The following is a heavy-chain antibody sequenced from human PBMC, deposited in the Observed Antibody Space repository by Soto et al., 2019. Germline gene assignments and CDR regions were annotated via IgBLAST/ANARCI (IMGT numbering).Heavy chain of an antibody. J-gene: IGHJ5*02. CDR3: ARDYKPYCSGGSCYSPALHNWFDP. D-gene: IGHD2-15*01. CDR1: GYTFTGYY. CDR2: INPNSGGT. Sequence: ASVKVSCKASGYTFTGYYMHWVRQAPGQGLEWMGWINPNSGGTNYAQKFQGWVTMTRDTSISTAYMELSRLRSDDTAVYYCARDYKPYCSGGSCYSPALHNWFDPWGQGTLVTVSS. V-gene: IGHV1-2*04.